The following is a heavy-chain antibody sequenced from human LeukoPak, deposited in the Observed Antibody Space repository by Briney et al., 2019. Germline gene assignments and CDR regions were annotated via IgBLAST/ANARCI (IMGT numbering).Heavy chain of an antibody. V-gene: IGHV4-34*01. Sequence: PSETLSLTCAVSGGSISSYYWSWIRQPPGKGLEWIGEINHSGSTNYNPSLKSRVTISVDTSKNQFSLKLSSVTAADTAVYYCARTKKMARSAYYYFGMDVWGQGTTVTVSS. D-gene: IGHD5-24*01. CDR3: ARTKKMARSAYYYFGMDV. J-gene: IGHJ6*02. CDR1: GGSISSYY. CDR2: INHSGST.